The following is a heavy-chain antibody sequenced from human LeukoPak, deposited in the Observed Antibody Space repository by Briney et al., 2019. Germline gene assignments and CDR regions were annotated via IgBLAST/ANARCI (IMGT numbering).Heavy chain of an antibody. J-gene: IGHJ4*02. CDR3: ARGMVVAATGFGY. CDR2: ISSSSSYI. Sequence: GGSLRLSCAASGFTFSSYSMNWVRQAPGKGLEWVSSISSSSSYIYYADSVKGRFTISRDNAKNSLYLQMNSLRAEDTAVYYCARGMVVAATGFGYWGQGTLVTVSS. CDR1: GFTFSSYS. D-gene: IGHD2-15*01. V-gene: IGHV3-21*01.